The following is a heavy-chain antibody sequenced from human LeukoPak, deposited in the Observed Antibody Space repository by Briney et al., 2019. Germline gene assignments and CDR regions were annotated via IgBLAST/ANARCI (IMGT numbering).Heavy chain of an antibody. Sequence: GGSLRLSCTASGFTFSRYSMNWVRQAPGKGLEWLSYIRSDSTIIDYADSVKGRFTISRDNAKNSLYLQMNSLRADDTAVYYCARGPYASGSYGRRGWVHYMDVWGKGTTVTISS. CDR2: IRSDSTII. J-gene: IGHJ6*03. D-gene: IGHD3-10*01. V-gene: IGHV3-48*04. CDR1: GFTFSRYS. CDR3: ARGPYASGSYGRRGWVHYMDV.